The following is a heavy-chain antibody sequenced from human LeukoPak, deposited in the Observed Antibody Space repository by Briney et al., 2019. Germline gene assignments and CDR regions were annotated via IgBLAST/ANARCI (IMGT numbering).Heavy chain of an antibody. J-gene: IGHJ4*02. V-gene: IGHV1-46*01. Sequence: ASVKVSCKASGYTFSRYYIHWVRQAPGQGLEWMGIINPRDGSITYAQKFKGRVTMTRDTSTSTVYMDLSSLRSDDTAVYYCARDLYGDYVAYWGQGTLVTVSS. CDR3: ARDLYGDYVAY. D-gene: IGHD4-17*01. CDR2: INPRDGSI. CDR1: GYTFSRYY.